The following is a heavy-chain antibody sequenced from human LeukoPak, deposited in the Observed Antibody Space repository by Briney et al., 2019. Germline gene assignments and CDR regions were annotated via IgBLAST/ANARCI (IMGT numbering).Heavy chain of an antibody. D-gene: IGHD6-6*01. V-gene: IGHV1-69*05. CDR3: ARDCCPSIAAPPIYKWFQH. J-gene: IGHJ1*01. CDR2: IIPIFGTA. CDR1: GGTFSSYA. Sequence: SVKVSCKASGGTFSSYAISWVRQAPGQGLEWMGGIIPIFGTANYAQKFQGRVTITTDESTSTAYMELSSLRSEDTAVYYCARDCCPSIAAPPIYKWFQHWGQGTLVTVSS.